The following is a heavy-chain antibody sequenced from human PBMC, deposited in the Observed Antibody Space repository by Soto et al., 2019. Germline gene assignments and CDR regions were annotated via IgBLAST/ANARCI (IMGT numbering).Heavy chain of an antibody. D-gene: IGHD3-10*01. J-gene: IGHJ4*02. CDR1: GYTFTNYY. Sequence: QVQLVQSGAEVKKPGASVKVSCKASGYTFTNYYIHWVRQAPGQGLEWMGWINPKSGNTKYTQKFQDWVTMTRDTSNSTAYMELSRLRSDDTAVYYCARDFGSYWFDYWGQGTLVTVSS. V-gene: IGHV1-2*04. CDR2: INPKSGNT. CDR3: ARDFGSYWFDY.